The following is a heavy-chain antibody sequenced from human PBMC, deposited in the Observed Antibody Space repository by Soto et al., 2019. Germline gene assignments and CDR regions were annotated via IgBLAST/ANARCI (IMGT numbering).Heavy chain of an antibody. Sequence: QVQLVQSGAEVKKPGASVKVSCKASGYTFTSYAMHWVRQAPGQRLEWMGWINAGNGNTKYSQKFQGRVTITTDTSASTAYMELISLRSHDTAVYYCANSLRLYYFDYWGQGTLVTVSS. CDR2: INAGNGNT. D-gene: IGHD3-16*02. CDR3: ANSLRLYYFDY. CDR1: GYTFTSYA. J-gene: IGHJ4*02. V-gene: IGHV1-3*01.